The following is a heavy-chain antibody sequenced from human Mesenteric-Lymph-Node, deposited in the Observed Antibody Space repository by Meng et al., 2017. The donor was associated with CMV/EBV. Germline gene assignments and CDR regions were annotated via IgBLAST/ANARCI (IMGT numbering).Heavy chain of an antibody. D-gene: IGHD3-16*01. CDR1: GGSVGSYY. Sequence: SETLSLTCSVSGGSVGSYYWRWIRQPPGKGLEWIGYIYYTGDTNYNPSLKRRVTILTDRSKSQVSLNLTSVTAADTALYYCARWGAASFDYWGQGILVTVSS. V-gene: IGHV4-59*02. CDR2: IYYTGDT. CDR3: ARWGAASFDY. J-gene: IGHJ4*02.